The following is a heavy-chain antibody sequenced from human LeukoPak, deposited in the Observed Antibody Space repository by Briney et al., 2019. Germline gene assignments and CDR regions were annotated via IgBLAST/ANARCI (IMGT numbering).Heavy chain of an antibody. D-gene: IGHD2-2*01. CDR1: GFTFSSYD. J-gene: IGHJ4*02. CDR3: AKRFFEGYCSRTSCWSYFDY. V-gene: IGHV3-30*18. Sequence: GRSLRLSCAASGFTFSSYDMHWVRQAPGKGLEWVAVISFDGSNKYYADSVKGRFTISRDNSKNTLYLQMNSLRPEDTAVYYCAKRFFEGYCSRTSCWSYFDYWGQGALVTVSS. CDR2: ISFDGSNK.